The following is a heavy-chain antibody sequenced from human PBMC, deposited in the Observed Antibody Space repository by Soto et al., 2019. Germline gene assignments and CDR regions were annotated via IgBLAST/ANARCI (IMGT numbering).Heavy chain of an antibody. CDR2: IWYDGSNK. Sequence: QVQLVESGGGVVQPGRSLRLSCAASGFTFSSYGMHCVRQAPGKGLEWVAVIWYDGSNKYYADSVKGRFTISRDNSKNTLYLQMNSLRAEDTAVYYCATDIAAAPNWFDPWGQGTLVTVSS. D-gene: IGHD6-13*01. J-gene: IGHJ5*02. V-gene: IGHV3-33*01. CDR1: GFTFSSYG. CDR3: ATDIAAAPNWFDP.